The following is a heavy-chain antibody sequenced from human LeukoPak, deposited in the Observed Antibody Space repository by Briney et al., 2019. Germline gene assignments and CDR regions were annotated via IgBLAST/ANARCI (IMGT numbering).Heavy chain of an antibody. V-gene: IGHV4-39*01. J-gene: IGHJ5*02. Sequence: SETLSLTCTVSGDSISSNSYYSGGIRQPPGKGLEWIGSIYYSGSTYYNPSLKSRVTISVDTSKNQFFLKLSSVTAADTAVYYCARHIRQQTFDPWGQGTLVTVSS. CDR3: ARHIRQQTFDP. CDR2: IYYSGST. D-gene: IGHD6-13*01. CDR1: GDSISSNSYY.